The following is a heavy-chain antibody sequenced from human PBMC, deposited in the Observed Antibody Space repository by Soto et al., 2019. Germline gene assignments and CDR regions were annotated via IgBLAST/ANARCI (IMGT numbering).Heavy chain of an antibody. CDR1: GFTFSSYA. Sequence: EVQLLESGGGLVQPGGSLRLSCAASGFTFSSYAMSWVRQAPGKGLEWVSAISGSGGSTYYADSVKGRFTISRDNSKNTLYLQMNSLRAEDTAVYYCAKRHDSGGYYYDFVSFDYWGQGTLVTVSS. CDR2: ISGSGGST. D-gene: IGHD3-22*01. V-gene: IGHV3-23*01. J-gene: IGHJ4*02. CDR3: AKRHDSGGYYYDFVSFDY.